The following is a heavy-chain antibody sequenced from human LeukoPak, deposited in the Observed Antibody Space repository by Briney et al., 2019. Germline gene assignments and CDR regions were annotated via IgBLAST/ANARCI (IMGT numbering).Heavy chain of an antibody. CDR2: IWFDGSKT. CDR3: ARYNGDYTAFDI. CDR1: GFTFRNYG. D-gene: IGHD4-17*01. J-gene: IGHJ3*02. V-gene: IGHV3-33*01. Sequence: GGSLRLSCDASGFTFRNYGMHWVRQAPGKGLEWVAVIWFDGSKTNYIESVRGRVTISRDNSRATLSLQMNSLRAEDTAMYYCARYNGDYTAFDIWGHGTMVTVSS.